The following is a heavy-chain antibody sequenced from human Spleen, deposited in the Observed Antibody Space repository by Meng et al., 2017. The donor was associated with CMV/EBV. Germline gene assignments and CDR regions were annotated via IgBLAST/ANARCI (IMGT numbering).Heavy chain of an antibody. CDR3: ARVFHIMRFSYGMDV. D-gene: IGHD3-16*01. V-gene: IGHV1-2*02. Sequence: ASVKVSCKASGYTFTGYFMHWVRQAPGQGLEWMGWINPNSGGTNYAQKFQGRVTMTRDTSTSTVYMELSSLRSEDTAVYYCARVFHIMRFSYGMDVWGQGTTVTVSS. CDR2: INPNSGGT. J-gene: IGHJ6*02. CDR1: GYTFTGYF.